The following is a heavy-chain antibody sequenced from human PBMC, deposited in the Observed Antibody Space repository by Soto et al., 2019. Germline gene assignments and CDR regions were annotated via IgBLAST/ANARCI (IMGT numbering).Heavy chain of an antibody. V-gene: IGHV3-74*03. D-gene: IGHD6-13*01. J-gene: IGHJ4*02. CDR3: TRLSTPAVFDY. CDR1: GFTFSSYW. Sequence: EVQLVESGGGLVQPGGSLRLSCAASGFTFSSYWMHWVRQAPGKGLVWVSRINTDDSTVTYADSAKGRFTISRDNAKNTLYLQMNNLRAEDTALYYCTRLSTPAVFDYWGQGTLVTVSS. CDR2: INTDDSTV.